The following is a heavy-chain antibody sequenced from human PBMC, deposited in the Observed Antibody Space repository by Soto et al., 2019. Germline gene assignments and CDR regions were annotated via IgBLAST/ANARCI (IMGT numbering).Heavy chain of an antibody. CDR2: IPWNDDH. V-gene: IGHV2-5*01. Sequence: QITLEETGPTLVTPTQTLTLTFPFSGFSLTTGRVGVRWIRQPPGKALESLAVIPWNDDHHYSPCLQSRPMITKGTSKNPVVLTLTNMGTVDTPTYSCTHRLVESGQCYWGQVALFIV. CDR3: THRLVESGQCY. J-gene: IGHJ4*02. D-gene: IGHD2-15*01. CDR1: GFSLTTGRVG.